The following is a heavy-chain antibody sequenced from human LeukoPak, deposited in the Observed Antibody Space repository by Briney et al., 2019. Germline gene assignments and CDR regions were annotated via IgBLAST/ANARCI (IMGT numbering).Heavy chain of an antibody. CDR2: IKEDGSEK. V-gene: IGHV3-7*01. Sequence: GGSPRLSCAASGFTISTYWMSWVRQAPGKGLEWVANIKEDGSEKYYVDSVKGRFTISRDNAKNSLFLQMNSLRAEDTAVYHCARDGRYSGSYWGQGTLVTVSS. J-gene: IGHJ4*02. CDR1: GFTISTYW. D-gene: IGHD1-26*01. CDR3: ARDGRYSGSY.